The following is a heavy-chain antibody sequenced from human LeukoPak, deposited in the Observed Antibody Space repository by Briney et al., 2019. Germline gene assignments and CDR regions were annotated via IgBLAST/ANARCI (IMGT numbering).Heavy chain of an antibody. V-gene: IGHV3-64*01. Sequence: GGSLRLSCAASGFTFSSYAMHWVRQAPGKGLEYVSGISSNGGSTYYANSVKGRFTISRDNSKNTLYLQMNSLRAEDTAVYYCAREGARGSFDYWGQGTLVTVSS. CDR1: GFTFSSYA. CDR2: ISSNGGST. J-gene: IGHJ4*02. CDR3: AREGARGSFDY. D-gene: IGHD3-10*01.